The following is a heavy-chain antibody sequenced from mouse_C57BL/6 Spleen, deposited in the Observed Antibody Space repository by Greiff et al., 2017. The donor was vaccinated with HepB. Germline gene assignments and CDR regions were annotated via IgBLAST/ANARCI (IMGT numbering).Heavy chain of an antibody. CDR3: ARTYGNYFDY. CDR1: GYAFSSSW. D-gene: IGHD2-1*01. J-gene: IGHJ2*01. V-gene: IGHV1-82*01. CDR2: IYPGDGDT. Sequence: QVQLQQSGPELVKPGASVKISCKASGYAFSSSWMNWVKQRPGKGLEWIGRIYPGDGDTNYNGKFKGKATLTADKSSSTAYMQLSSLTSEDSAVYFCARTYGNYFDYGGQGTTLTVSS.